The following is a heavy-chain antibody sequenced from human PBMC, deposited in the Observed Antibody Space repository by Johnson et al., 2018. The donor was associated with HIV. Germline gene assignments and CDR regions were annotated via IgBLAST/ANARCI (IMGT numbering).Heavy chain of an antibody. J-gene: IGHJ3*02. Sequence: MLLVESGGGLVQPGGSLRLSCAASGFTISTKYFNWVRQAPGKGLEWVSVISIGGSTYYADSVKVRFTIPRDNSKNTLFLQMNSLRVEDTAVYYCARAQTYYDFWSGYDAFDIWGQGTMVTVSS. V-gene: IGHV3-66*01. CDR3: ARAQTYYDFWSGYDAFDI. D-gene: IGHD3-3*01. CDR2: ISIGGST. CDR1: GFTISTKY.